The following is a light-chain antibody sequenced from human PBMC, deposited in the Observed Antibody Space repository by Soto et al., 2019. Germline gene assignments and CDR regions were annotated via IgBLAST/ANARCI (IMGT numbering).Light chain of an antibody. CDR2: DAS. Sequence: IELSQSPATLSLTPGERATLTCGASQSVSSYLAWYQQKPGQAPRLLIYDASNRATGIPARFSGSGSGTDFTLTISSLEPEDFAVYYCQQRSNWWTFGQGTKVDI. CDR1: QSVSSY. CDR3: QQRSNWWT. J-gene: IGKJ1*01. V-gene: IGKV3-11*01.